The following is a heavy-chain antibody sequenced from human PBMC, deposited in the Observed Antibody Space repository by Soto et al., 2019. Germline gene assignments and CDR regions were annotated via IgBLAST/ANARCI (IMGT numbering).Heavy chain of an antibody. J-gene: IGHJ4*02. CDR2: ISYDGSNK. Sequence: QVQLVESGGGVVQPGRSLRLSCAASGFTFSSYAMHWVRQAPGKGLEWVAVISYDGSNKYYADSVKGRFTISRDNSKTTLYLQMNSRRAEDTAVYYCARDPRYYFDYWGQGTLVTVSS. V-gene: IGHV3-30-3*01. CDR3: ARDPRYYFDY. CDR1: GFTFSSYA.